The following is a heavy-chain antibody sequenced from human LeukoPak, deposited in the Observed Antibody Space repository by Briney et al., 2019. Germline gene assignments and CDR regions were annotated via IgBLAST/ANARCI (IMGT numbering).Heavy chain of an antibody. D-gene: IGHD3-9*01. CDR3: ARDLTETYYDILTGYYSGRSFDY. V-gene: IGHV1-18*01. CDR1: GYTFTSYG. J-gene: IGHJ4*02. CDR2: ISAYNGKT. Sequence: ASVKVSCKASGYTFTSYGISWVRQAPGQGLEWMGWISAYNGKTNYAQKLQGRVTMTTDTSTSTAYMELRSLRSDDTAVYYCARDLTETYYDILTGYYSGRSFDYWGQGTLVTVSS.